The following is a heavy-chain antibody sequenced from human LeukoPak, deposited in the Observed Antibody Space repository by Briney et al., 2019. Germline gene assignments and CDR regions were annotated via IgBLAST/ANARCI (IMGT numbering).Heavy chain of an antibody. Sequence: SETLSLTCTVSGGSISGYSWTWIRQPPGQGLEWIGYFHNSRTTSYNPSLTGRVIISVDTAMDQISLKLNSVTAADTAVYYCARGHLGLSPWGQGTLVTVSS. J-gene: IGHJ5*02. D-gene: IGHD3-10*01. CDR3: ARGHLGLSP. CDR1: GGSISGYS. V-gene: IGHV4-59*01. CDR2: FHNSRTT.